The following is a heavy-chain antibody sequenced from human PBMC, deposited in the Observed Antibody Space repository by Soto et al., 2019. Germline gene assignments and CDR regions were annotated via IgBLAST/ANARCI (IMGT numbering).Heavy chain of an antibody. CDR2: ISGSGGTT. D-gene: IGHD6-19*01. J-gene: IGHJ6*02. V-gene: IGHV3-23*01. Sequence: HPGGSLRLSCAASGFTFTSYAMSWVRQAPGKGLEWVSTISGSGGTTYYADSVKGRFTISRDNSKNTLYLHMNSLRAEDTAVYFCAKGTSGPGEYYYYGMDVWGQGTTVTVSS. CDR1: GFTFTSYA. CDR3: AKGTSGPGEYYYYGMDV.